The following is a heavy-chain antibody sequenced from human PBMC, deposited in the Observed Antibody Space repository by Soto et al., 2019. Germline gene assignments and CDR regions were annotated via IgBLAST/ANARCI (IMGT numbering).Heavy chain of an antibody. D-gene: IGHD2-15*01. J-gene: IGHJ1*01. CDR2: VNPSGGST. Sequence: ASVKVSCKASGYIFTAYSMHWVRQAPGQGLEWMGVVNPSGGSTNYAQKFQGRITITRDTSTSTVYLDLSSLTSEDTAVYYCAREENCTDGICYSEYCQRWGQGTMATVSS. CDR3: AREENCTDGICYSEYCQR. CDR1: GYIFTAYS. V-gene: IGHV1-46*01.